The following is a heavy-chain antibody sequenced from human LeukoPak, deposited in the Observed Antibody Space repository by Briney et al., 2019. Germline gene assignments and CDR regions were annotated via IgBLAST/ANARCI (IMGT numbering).Heavy chain of an antibody. V-gene: IGHV4-39*07. Sequence: PSETLSLTCTVSGGSISSSSYYWGWIRQPPGRGLEWIGSIYYSGSTYYNPSLKSRVTISVDTSKNQFSLKLSSVTAADTAVYYYARGPSRRAVSITTRRANYYFDYWGQGTLVTVSS. J-gene: IGHJ4*02. CDR2: IYYSGST. D-gene: IGHD3-22*01. CDR1: GGSISSSSYY. CDR3: ARGPSRRAVSITTRRANYYFDY.